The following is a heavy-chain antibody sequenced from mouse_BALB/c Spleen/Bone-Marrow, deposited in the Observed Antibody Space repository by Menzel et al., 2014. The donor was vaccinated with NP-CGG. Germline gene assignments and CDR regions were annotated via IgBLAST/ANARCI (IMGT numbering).Heavy chain of an antibody. CDR2: IDPANGNT. D-gene: IGHD2-4*01. CDR3: ASLDDYIY. V-gene: IGHV14-3*02. Sequence: VQLQQSGAELVKPGASVKLSCTASGFNIKDTYMHWVKQRPEQGLEWIGRIDPANGNTKYDPKFQGKATITADTSSNTAYLQLSSLTSEDTAVYYCASLDDYIYWGQGTLDTVSA. CDR1: GFNIKDTY. J-gene: IGHJ3*01.